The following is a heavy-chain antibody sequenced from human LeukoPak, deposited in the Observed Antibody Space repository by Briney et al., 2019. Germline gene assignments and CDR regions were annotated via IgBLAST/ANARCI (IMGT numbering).Heavy chain of an antibody. CDR1: GFTFSSFP. V-gene: IGHV3-23*01. Sequence: GGSLRLSCAASGFTFSSFPMTWVRQAPGKGLEWVSAIGNSSAGTTYYADSVKGRFTISRDDSKNTLYLQMNSLTVEDTAVYYCAKDRGYWGQGTLVTVSS. J-gene: IGHJ4*02. CDR3: AKDRGY. CDR2: IGNSSAGTT.